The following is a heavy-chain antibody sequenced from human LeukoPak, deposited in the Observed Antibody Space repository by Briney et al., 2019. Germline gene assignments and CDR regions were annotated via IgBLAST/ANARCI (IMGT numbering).Heavy chain of an antibody. CDR2: ISGSSSYI. CDR1: GFTFSSYS. J-gene: IGHJ4*02. Sequence: GGSLRLSCAASGFTFSSYSMNWVRLAPGKGLEWVSSISGSSSYIYYADSVKGRFTISRDNAKNSLYLQMNSLRAEDTAVYYCASDREGYYDSSGYYERFDYWGQGTLVTVSS. V-gene: IGHV3-21*04. D-gene: IGHD3-22*01. CDR3: ASDREGYYDSSGYYERFDY.